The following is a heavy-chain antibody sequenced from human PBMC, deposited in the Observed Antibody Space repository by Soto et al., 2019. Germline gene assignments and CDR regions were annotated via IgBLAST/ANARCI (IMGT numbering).Heavy chain of an antibody. CDR3: ARDSTARLAWFDP. V-gene: IGHV1-18*04. CDR1: GYTFTTYD. CDR2: ISGHNGNT. D-gene: IGHD6-6*01. Sequence: QVQLVQSGAELKKPGASVKVSCKASGYTFTTYDITWVRQAPGQGLEWMGWISGHNGNTKYAQRLQGRVTMTTETSTSTAYMELRSLRSDDTAVYYCARDSTARLAWFDPWGQGTLVIVSS. J-gene: IGHJ5*02.